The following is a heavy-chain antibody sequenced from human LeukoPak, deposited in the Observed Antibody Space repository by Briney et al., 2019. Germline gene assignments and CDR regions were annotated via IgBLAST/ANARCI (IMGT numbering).Heavy chain of an antibody. CDR3: AKDPLVVVAAHDFDY. CDR1: GFTFSSYE. Sequence: GGSLRLSCAASGFTFSSYEMNWVRQAPGKGLEWVSAISGSGGSTYYADSVKGRFTISRDNSKNTLYLQMNSLRAEDTAVYYCAKDPLVVVAAHDFDYWGQGTLVTVSS. CDR2: ISGSGGST. V-gene: IGHV3-23*01. J-gene: IGHJ4*02. D-gene: IGHD2-15*01.